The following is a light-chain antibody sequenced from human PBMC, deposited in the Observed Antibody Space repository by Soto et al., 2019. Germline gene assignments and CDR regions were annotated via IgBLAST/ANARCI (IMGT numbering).Light chain of an antibody. CDR3: CSYAGSYTFV. V-gene: IGLV2-14*01. J-gene: IGLJ1*01. CDR2: EVS. CDR1: SSDVGTYNY. Sequence: QSVLTQPASVSGSPGQSITISCTGTSSDVGTYNYVSWYQQHPGKAPKLMIYEVSYRRSGISNRFSGSKSGNTASLTISGLQAEDEAQYYCCSYAGSYTFVFGSGTKVTVL.